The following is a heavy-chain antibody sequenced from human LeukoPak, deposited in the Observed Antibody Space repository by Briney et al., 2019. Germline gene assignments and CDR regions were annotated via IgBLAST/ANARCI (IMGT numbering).Heavy chain of an antibody. Sequence: PGGSLRLSCAASKFTFSNYWMHWVRQAPGKGLVWVSHINSDGSSTSYADSVKGRFTISRDNAKNSLYLQMNSLRAEDTAVYYCARFYCSGGSCYLGLDAFDIWGQGTMVTVSS. CDR2: INSDGSST. CDR3: ARFYCSGGSCYLGLDAFDI. D-gene: IGHD2-15*01. J-gene: IGHJ3*02. CDR1: KFTFSNYW. V-gene: IGHV3-74*01.